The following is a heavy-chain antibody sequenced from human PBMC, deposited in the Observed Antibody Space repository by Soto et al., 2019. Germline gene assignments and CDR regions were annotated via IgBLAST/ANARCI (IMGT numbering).Heavy chain of an antibody. J-gene: IGHJ4*02. CDR2: IIPIFGTA. Sequence: SVKVSCKASGYTFTTYAIHWVRQAPGQGLEWMGGIIPIFGTANYAQKFQGRVTITADESTSTAYMELSSLRSEDTAVYYCARETMVRGVIIWGQGTLVTVSS. V-gene: IGHV1-69*13. D-gene: IGHD3-10*01. CDR1: GYTFTTYA. CDR3: ARETMVRGVII.